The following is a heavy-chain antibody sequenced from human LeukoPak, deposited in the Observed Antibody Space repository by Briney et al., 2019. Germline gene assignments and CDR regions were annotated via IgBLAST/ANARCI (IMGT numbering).Heavy chain of an antibody. CDR2: INHSGST. J-gene: IGHJ5*02. CDR1: GGSISSYY. Sequence: PSETLSLTCTVSGGSISSYYWSWIRQPPGKGLEWIGEINHSGSTNYNPSLKSRVTISVDTSKNQFSLKLSSVTAADAAVYYCARGEGMYNWFDPWGQGTLVTVSS. V-gene: IGHV4-34*01. CDR3: ARGEGMYNWFDP.